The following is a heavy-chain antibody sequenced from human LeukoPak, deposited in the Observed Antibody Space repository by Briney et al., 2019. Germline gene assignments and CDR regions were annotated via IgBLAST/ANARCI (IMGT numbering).Heavy chain of an antibody. V-gene: IGHV3-21*04. CDR3: ARDAGMITLYGMDV. CDR2: ISSSSSYI. D-gene: IGHD3-16*01. J-gene: IGHJ6*02. CDR1: GFTFSSYS. Sequence: GGSLRLSCAASGFTFSSYSMNWVRQAPGKGLEWVSSISSSSSYIYYADSVKGRFTISRDNAKNSLYLQMNSLRAEDTAVYYCARDAGMITLYGMDVWGQGTTVTVSS.